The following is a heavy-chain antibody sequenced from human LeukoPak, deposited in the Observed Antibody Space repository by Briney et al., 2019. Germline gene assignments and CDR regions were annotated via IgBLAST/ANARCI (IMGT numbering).Heavy chain of an antibody. CDR1: GFTFRTYG. CDR3: AKGGYYYDSSGYYEDY. CDR2: IRYDGSNK. Sequence: GGSLRLSCAASGFTFRTYGIHWVRQAPGKGLEWVAFIRYDGSNKYYADSVKGRFTISRDNSKNTLYLQMNSLRAEDTAVYYCAKGGYYYDSSGYYEDYWGQGTLVTVSS. J-gene: IGHJ4*02. V-gene: IGHV3-30*02. D-gene: IGHD3-22*01.